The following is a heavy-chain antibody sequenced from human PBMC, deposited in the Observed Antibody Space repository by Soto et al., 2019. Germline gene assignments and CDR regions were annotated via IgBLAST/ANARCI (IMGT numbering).Heavy chain of an antibody. CDR2: IKQDESEK. Sequence: GSLRLSCVTYGLTFTDYWMSWVRQAPGKGLEWVANIKQDESEKYYVDSVKGRFTISRDNAKNSLYLQMNSLRAEDTAVYYCARDLGDTSGYYLGAFDIWGQGTMVTVSS. CDR3: ARDLGDTSGYYLGAFDI. D-gene: IGHD3-22*01. CDR1: GLTFTDYW. V-gene: IGHV3-7*01. J-gene: IGHJ3*02.